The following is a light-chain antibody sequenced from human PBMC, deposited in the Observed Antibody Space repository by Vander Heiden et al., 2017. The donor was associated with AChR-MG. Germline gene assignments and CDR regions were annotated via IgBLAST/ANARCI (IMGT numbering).Light chain of an antibody. CDR3: QQYNNWPPLT. CDR2: GAT. J-gene: IGKJ4*01. V-gene: IGKV3-15*01. Sequence: IAMTQSPATLSVSPGERATLPCRASQSISSNLAWYQKKPDQAPRLLNYGATTRATGIPARFSGSGSRTEFTLTISSLQSEDFAVYYCQQYNNWPPLTFGGGTKVEIK. CDR1: QSISSN.